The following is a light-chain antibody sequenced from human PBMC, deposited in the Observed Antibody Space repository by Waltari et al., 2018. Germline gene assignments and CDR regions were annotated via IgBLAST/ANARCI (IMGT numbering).Light chain of an antibody. CDR1: SSNIGSKS. J-gene: IGLJ2*01. Sequence: QSVLTQPPSASGTPGQRVSISCSGSSSNIGSKSVNWYQQVPGTAPKLLIYSTNQRPSGVPDRFPGSKSGTAAALASSGLQSEDEADYYCATWDDSLNGLFGGGTKLTVL. CDR2: STN. V-gene: IGLV1-44*01. CDR3: ATWDDSLNGL.